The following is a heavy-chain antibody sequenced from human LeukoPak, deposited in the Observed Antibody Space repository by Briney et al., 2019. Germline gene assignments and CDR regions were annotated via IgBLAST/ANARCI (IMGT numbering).Heavy chain of an antibody. CDR1: GFTFSSYW. Sequence: PGGSLRLSCAASGFTFSSYWMHWVRQAPGKGLVWVSRIDSDGSSTSYADSVKGRFTISRDNAKNTLYLQMNSLRAEDTAVYYCARDQHGDYVFDYWGQGTLVTVSS. CDR2: IDSDGSST. J-gene: IGHJ4*02. D-gene: IGHD4-17*01. V-gene: IGHV3-74*01. CDR3: ARDQHGDYVFDY.